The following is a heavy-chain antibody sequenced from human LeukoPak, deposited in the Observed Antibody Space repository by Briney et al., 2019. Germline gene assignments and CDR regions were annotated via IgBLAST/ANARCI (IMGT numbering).Heavy chain of an antibody. CDR2: IYYSGST. CDR3: ARHGTTMVRGEMRGAFDI. Sequence: SETLSLTCIVSGGSISSSYYWGWIRKPPGKGLEWIGSIYYSGSTYYNPSLKSRVTISVDTSKNQFSLKLSSVTAADTAVYYCARHGTTMVRGEMRGAFDIWGQGTMVTVSS. CDR1: GGSISSSYY. J-gene: IGHJ3*02. D-gene: IGHD3-10*01. V-gene: IGHV4-39*01.